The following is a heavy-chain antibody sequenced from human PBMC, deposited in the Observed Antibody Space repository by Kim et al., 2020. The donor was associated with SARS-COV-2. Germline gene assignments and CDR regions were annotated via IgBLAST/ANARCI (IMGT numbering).Heavy chain of an antibody. CDR2: IYSGGST. D-gene: IGHD3-22*01. J-gene: IGHJ4*02. Sequence: GWSLRLSCAASGFTVSSNYMSWVRQAPGKGLEWVSVIYSGGSTYYADSVKGRFTISRDNSKNTLYLQMNSLRAEDTAVYYCASRTYYYDSSGYYYFFWGQGTLVTVSS. V-gene: IGHV3-53*01. CDR3: ASRTYYYDSSGYYYFF. CDR1: GFTVSSNY.